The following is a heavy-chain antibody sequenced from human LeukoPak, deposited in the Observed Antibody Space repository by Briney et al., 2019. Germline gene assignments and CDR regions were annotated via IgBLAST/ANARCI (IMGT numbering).Heavy chain of an antibody. CDR1: GYTFTSYD. CDR2: MNPNSGNT. CDR3: ARGGGYSSGWYGDWFDP. Sequence: ASVKVSCKASGYTFTSYDINWVRQATGQGFEWMGWMNPNSGNTGYAQKFQGRVTMTRNTSISTAYMELSSLRSEDTAVYYCARGGGYSSGWYGDWFDPWGQGTLVTVSS. J-gene: IGHJ5*02. V-gene: IGHV1-8*01. D-gene: IGHD6-19*01.